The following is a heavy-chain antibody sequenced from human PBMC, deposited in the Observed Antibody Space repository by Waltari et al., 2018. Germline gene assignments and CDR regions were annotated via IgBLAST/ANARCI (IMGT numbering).Heavy chain of an antibody. CDR2: IYSGGST. CDR1: GFTFSSYA. V-gene: IGHV3-23*03. J-gene: IGHJ4*02. Sequence: EVQLLESGGGLVQPGGSLRLYCAASGFTFSSYAMSWVRQAPGKGLEWVSVIYSGGSTYYADSVKGRFTISRDNSKNTLYLQMNSLRAEDTAVYYCAKGEYDFWSANFPPFDYWGQGTLVTVSS. D-gene: IGHD3-3*01. CDR3: AKGEYDFWSANFPPFDY.